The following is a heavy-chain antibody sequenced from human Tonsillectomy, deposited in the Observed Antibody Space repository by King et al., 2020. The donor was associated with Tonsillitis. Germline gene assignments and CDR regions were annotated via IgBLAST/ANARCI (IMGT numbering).Heavy chain of an antibody. D-gene: IGHD6-19*01. J-gene: IGHJ6*02. Sequence: QLVQSGAEVKKPGASVKVSCKVSGYTLTELSMHWVRQAPGKGLEWMGGFDPEDGETIYAQKFQGRVTMTKDTSTDTAYMELSSLRAEDTAVYYCATSGVAEAGQPTRTTGYYYYGMDVWGQGTTVTVSS. V-gene: IGHV1-24*01. CDR1: GYTLTELS. CDR3: ATSGVAEAGQPTRTTGYYYYGMDV. CDR2: FDPEDGET.